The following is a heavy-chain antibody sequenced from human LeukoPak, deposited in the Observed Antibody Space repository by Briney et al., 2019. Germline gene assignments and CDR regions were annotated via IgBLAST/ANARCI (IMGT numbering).Heavy chain of an antibody. CDR3: AKVFEVRGARRPKDY. CDR1: GFTFSSYG. Sequence: GGSLRLSCAASGFTFSSYGMHWVRQAPGKGLEWVAVISYDGSNKYYADSVKGRFTISRDNSKNTLYLQMNSLRAEDTAVYYCAKVFEVRGARRPKDYWGQGTLVIVSS. CDR2: ISYDGSNK. V-gene: IGHV3-30*18. D-gene: IGHD3-10*01. J-gene: IGHJ4*02.